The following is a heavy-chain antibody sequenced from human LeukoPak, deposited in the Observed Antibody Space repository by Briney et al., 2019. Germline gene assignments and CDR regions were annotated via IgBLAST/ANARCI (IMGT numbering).Heavy chain of an antibody. J-gene: IGHJ4*02. CDR1: GGTFSSYA. CDR2: IIPIFGTA. V-gene: IGHV1-69*13. D-gene: IGHD2-2*01. Sequence: GASVKVSCKASGGTFSSYAISWVRQAPGRGLEWMGGIIPIFGTANYAQKFQGRVTITADESTSTAYMKLSSLRSEDTAVYYCSAVPAAAPSWDLDYWGQGTLVTVSS. CDR3: SAVPAAAPSWDLDY.